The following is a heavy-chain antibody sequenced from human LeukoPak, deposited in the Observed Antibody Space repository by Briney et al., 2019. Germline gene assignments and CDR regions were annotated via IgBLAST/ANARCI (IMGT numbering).Heavy chain of an antibody. D-gene: IGHD4-17*01. Sequence: GSLRLSCAASGFTVSNNYISWVRQAPGEGLGWVSIIYSGGNTYYADSVKGRFTISRDNSKNTLYLQMNSLRPEDTAVYYCARVAYGDYFHFYYYMDVWGTGTTVTVSS. J-gene: IGHJ6*03. CDR1: GFTVSNNY. CDR3: ARVAYGDYFHFYYYMDV. CDR2: IYSGGNT. V-gene: IGHV3-66*02.